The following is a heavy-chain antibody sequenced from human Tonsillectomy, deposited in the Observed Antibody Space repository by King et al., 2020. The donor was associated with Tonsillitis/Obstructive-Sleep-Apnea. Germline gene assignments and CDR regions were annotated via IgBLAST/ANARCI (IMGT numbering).Heavy chain of an antibody. D-gene: IGHD2-8*02. CDR2: ISGSGGGT. J-gene: IGHJ5*02. CDR1: GFSFSSYA. CDR3: AKEPFVEAQTPDNEIITGGNWFDP. Sequence: EVQLVESGGGLVQPGGSLRLSCAASGFSFSSYAMSWVRQAPGKGLEWVSAISGSGGGTYYADSVKGRITISRDNSKNTMYLQMNSLRAEDTAVYYCAKEPFVEAQTPDNEIITGGNWFDPWGQGTLVTVSS. V-gene: IGHV3-23*04.